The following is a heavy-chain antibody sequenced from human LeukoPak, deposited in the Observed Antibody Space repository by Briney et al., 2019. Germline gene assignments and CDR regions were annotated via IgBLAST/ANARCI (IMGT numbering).Heavy chain of an antibody. CDR2: INSDGSST. V-gene: IGHV3-74*01. Sequence: GGSLRLSCAASGFTFSSYWMHWVRQAPGKGLVWVSRINSDGSSTSYADSVKGRFTTSRDNAKNTLYLQMNSLRAEDTAVYYCARDGIVGAIDYWGQGTLVTVSS. J-gene: IGHJ4*02. CDR1: GFTFSSYW. D-gene: IGHD1-26*01. CDR3: ARDGIVGAIDY.